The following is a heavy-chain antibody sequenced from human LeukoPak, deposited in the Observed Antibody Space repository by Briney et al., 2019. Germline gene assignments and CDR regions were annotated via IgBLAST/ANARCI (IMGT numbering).Heavy chain of an antibody. V-gene: IGHV3-30*18. J-gene: IGHJ5*01. CDR2: ISYDGSNK. Sequence: GGSLRLSCAASGFTFSSYGMHWVRQAPGKGLEWVAVISYDGSNKYYADSVKGRFTISRDNSKNTLYLQMNSLRAEDTAIYYCAKNTPRGYDFDSWGQGALVTVSS. CDR1: GFTFSSYG. D-gene: IGHD5-12*01. CDR3: AKNTPRGYDFDS.